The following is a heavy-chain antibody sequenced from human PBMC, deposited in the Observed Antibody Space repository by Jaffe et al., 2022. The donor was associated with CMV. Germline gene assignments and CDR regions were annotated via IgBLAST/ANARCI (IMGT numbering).Heavy chain of an antibody. V-gene: IGHV3-21*01. CDR2: ISSSSSYI. CDR1: GFTFSSYS. D-gene: IGHD2-2*01. J-gene: IGHJ4*02. CDR3: ARDEGVVPAASIIGGYDYVTYYFDY. Sequence: EVQLVESGGGLVKPGGSLRLSCAASGFTFSSYSMNWVRQAPGKGLEWVSSISSSSSYIYYADSVKGRFTISRDNAKNSLYLQMNSLRAEDTAVYYCARDEGVVPAASIIGGYDYVTYYFDYWGQGTLVTVSS.